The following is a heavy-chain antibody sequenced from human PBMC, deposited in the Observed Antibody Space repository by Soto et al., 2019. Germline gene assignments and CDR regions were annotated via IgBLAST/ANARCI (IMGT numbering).Heavy chain of an antibody. CDR1: GFTVSSNY. CDR2: IYSGGST. D-gene: IGHD6-6*01. CDR3: ARVRRVSHYYYYMDV. J-gene: IGHJ6*03. V-gene: IGHV3-66*01. Sequence: EVQLVESGGGLVQPGGSLRLSCAASGFTVSSNYMSWVRQAPGKGLEWVSVIYSGGSTYYADSVKGRFTISRDNSKNTLYLQMNSLRAEDTAVYYRARVRRVSHYYYYMDVWGKGITVTYSS.